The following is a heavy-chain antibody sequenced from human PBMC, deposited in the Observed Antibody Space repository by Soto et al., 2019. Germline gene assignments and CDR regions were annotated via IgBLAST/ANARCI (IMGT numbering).Heavy chain of an antibody. CDR3: ARDRARIAARFDP. CDR2: IIPIFGTA. D-gene: IGHD6-6*01. CDR1: GCTFSSYA. V-gene: IGHV1-69*06. J-gene: IGHJ5*02. Sequence: QVQLVQSGAEVKKPGSSVKVSCTASGCTFSSYAISWVRQAPGQGLEWMGGIIPIFGTANYAQKFQGRVTITADKSTSTAYMELSSLRSEDTAVYYCARDRARIAARFDPWGQGTLVTVSS.